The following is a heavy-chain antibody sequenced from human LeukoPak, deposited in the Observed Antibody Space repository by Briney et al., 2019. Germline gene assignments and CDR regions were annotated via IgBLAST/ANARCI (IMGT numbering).Heavy chain of an antibody. CDR1: GYTFSSNG. Sequence: ASVKVSCKASGYTFSSNGISWVRQAPGQGLEWMGWISVYNGHTNYAQKLQGRVTMTTDTSTSTAYMELRSLRSDDTAVYYCARDLSSSWYYYYYMDVWGKGTTVTISS. V-gene: IGHV1-18*01. J-gene: IGHJ6*03. CDR3: ARDLSSSWYYYYYMDV. D-gene: IGHD6-13*01. CDR2: ISVYNGHT.